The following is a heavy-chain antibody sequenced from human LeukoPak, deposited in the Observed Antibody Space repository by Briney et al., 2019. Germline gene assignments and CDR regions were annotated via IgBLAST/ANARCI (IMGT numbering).Heavy chain of an antibody. D-gene: IGHD2-15*01. CDR2: TYENGGTT. J-gene: IGHJ4*02. CDR3: APLGCGGSCYRFDY. CDR1: GFTFRSHA. V-gene: IGHV3-23*01. Sequence: GGSLRLSCVGSGFTFRSHAMSWVRQAPEKGLEFVSGTYENGGTTYYADSVKGRFSISRDNSKNTLYLQMNSLRAEDTAVYYCAPLGCGGSCYRFDYWGQGTLVTVSS.